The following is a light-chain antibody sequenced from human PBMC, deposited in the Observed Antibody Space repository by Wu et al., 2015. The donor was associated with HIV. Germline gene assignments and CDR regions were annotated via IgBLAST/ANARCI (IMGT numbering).Light chain of an antibody. CDR3: QQYNNWPPLT. V-gene: IGKV3-15*01. Sequence: EIVMTQSPATLSVSPGERATLSCRASQSVSSNLAWYQQKPGQAPRLLIYGASTRASGIAPRFSGSGSGTDFTLTISSMQSEDFGLYYCQQYNNWPPLTFGGGTKVEIK. CDR2: GAS. CDR1: QSVSSN. J-gene: IGKJ4*01.